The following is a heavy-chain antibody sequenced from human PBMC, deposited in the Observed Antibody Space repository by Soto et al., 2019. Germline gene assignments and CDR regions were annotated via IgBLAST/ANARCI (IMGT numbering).Heavy chain of an antibody. CDR2: IFPGDSDT. D-gene: IGHD1-26*01. J-gene: IGHJ4*02. V-gene: IGHV5-51*01. Sequence: GESLKISCKGSGYTFSNFWIGWVRQMPGKGLEWMGIIFPGDSDTRYSPSFEGHVTISTDNSISTAYLHWSSLKASDTAIYYCARHSGSDREGFDSWGQGTRVTVSS. CDR1: GYTFSNFW. CDR3: ARHSGSDREGFDS.